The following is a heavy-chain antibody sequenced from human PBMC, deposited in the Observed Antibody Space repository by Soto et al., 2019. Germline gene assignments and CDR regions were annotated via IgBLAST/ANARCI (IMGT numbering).Heavy chain of an antibody. V-gene: IGHV3-33*01. CDR2: IWYDGSNK. J-gene: IGHJ6*02. D-gene: IGHD3-10*01. CDR1: GFTFSSYG. CDR3: ARDEVRGVPNYYYYYGMDV. Sequence: QVQLVESGGGVVQPGRSLRLSCAASGFTFSSYGMHWVRQAPGKGLEWVAVIWYDGSNKYYADSVKGRFTISRDNSKNTLYLQMNSLRAEDTAVYYCARDEVRGVPNYYYYYGMDVWGQGTTVTVSS.